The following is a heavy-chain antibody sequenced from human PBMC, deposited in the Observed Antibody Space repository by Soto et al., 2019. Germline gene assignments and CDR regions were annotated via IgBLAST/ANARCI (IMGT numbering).Heavy chain of an antibody. D-gene: IGHD4-17*01. Sequence: QVQLQQWGAGLLKPSETLSLTCAVYGGSFSGYYWSWIRQPPGKGLEWIGEINPSGTTNYTPSLKSRVTMSGETPKSQFSLKMTSVTAADTAVYYCARGRDGGAAIWGPGTLVTVSS. J-gene: IGHJ4*02. CDR1: GGSFSGYY. CDR3: ARGRDGGAAI. CDR2: INPSGTT. V-gene: IGHV4-34*01.